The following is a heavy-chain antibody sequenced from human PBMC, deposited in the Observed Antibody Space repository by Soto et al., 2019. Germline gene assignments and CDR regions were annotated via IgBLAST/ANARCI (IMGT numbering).Heavy chain of an antibody. D-gene: IGHD3-10*01. CDR1: GFTFRSYG. CDR3: ANGKDGVSYYYGMDV. V-gene: IGHV3-30*18. J-gene: IGHJ6*02. Sequence: QVQLVESGGGVVQPGRSLRLSCAASGFTFRSYGMHWVRQAPGKGLEWVAVISYDGREIHYVDSVKGRFTISRDNSKDTLYLQRNSLRGEDTAVYFCANGKDGVSYYYGMDVWGPGTTVAVSS. CDR2: ISYDGREI.